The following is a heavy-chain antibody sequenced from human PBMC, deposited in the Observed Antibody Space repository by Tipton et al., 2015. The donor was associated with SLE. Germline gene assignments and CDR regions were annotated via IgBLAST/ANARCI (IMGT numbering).Heavy chain of an antibody. J-gene: IGHJ5*02. CDR2: VYTSGRT. CDR3: ARGRWGSYGIWFDP. D-gene: IGHD1-26*01. Sequence: TLSLTCLVSGGSISGGNYYWTWIRQPAGKGLEWIGHIYISGSVYTSGRTKYNPSLKSRATISVDMSNNHFSLNLNSVTAADTAVYFCARGRWGSYGIWFDPWGQGTLVTVSS. CDR1: GGSISGGNYY. V-gene: IGHV4-61*02.